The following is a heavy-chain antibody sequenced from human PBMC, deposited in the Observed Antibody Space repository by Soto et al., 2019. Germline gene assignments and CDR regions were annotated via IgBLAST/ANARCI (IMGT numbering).Heavy chain of an antibody. D-gene: IGHD2-2*01. J-gene: IGHJ4*02. Sequence: SETLSLTCAVYGGSFSGYYWSWIRQPPGKGLEWIGEINHSGSTNYNPSLKSRVTISVDTSKNQFSLKLSSVPAADTAVYFCASSSSTTSCGSDYWGQGTLVTVSS. CDR3: ASSSSTTSCGSDY. V-gene: IGHV4-34*01. CDR1: GGSFSGYY. CDR2: INHSGST.